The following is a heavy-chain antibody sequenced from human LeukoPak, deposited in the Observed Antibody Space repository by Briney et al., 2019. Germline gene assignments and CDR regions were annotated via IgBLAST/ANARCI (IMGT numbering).Heavy chain of an antibody. Sequence: PRGSLRLSRAPSRITFSIHWMHSGRQAPGKGRVWVAHIIRDGSSTTYADTVKGRFTISRDKAKNTLYLQMNSLRAEDTADYYCLRDIYTGTNWYMGQGWFDPWGQGTLVTVSS. CDR1: RITFSIHW. J-gene: IGHJ5*02. D-gene: IGHD6-13*01. CDR2: IIRDGSST. V-gene: IGHV3-74*01. CDR3: LRDIYTGTNWYMGQGWFDP.